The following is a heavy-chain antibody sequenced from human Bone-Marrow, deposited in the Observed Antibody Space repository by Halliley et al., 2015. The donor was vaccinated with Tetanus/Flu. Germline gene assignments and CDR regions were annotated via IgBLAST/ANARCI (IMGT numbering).Heavy chain of an antibody. V-gene: IGHV3-74*01. D-gene: IGHD3-22*01. CDR2: ISSDGNNI. Sequence: ISSDGNNIDYADSVKGRFTISRDNAKNTLDLQMNNLRAEDTAVYYCASTYYYDSRGYFQRADYWGQGALVTVSS. J-gene: IGHJ4*02. CDR3: ASTYYYDSRGYFQRADY.